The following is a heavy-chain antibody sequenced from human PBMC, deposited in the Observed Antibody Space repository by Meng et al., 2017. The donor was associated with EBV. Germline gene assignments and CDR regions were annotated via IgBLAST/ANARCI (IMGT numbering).Heavy chain of an antibody. J-gene: IGHJ5*02. D-gene: IGHD3-3*01. CDR2: VYYSGNS. CDR1: GYSISSRSYY. Sequence: QLQLYQSGPGLVKPSETLSLPCPVAGYSISSRSYYWGWIRQSPGKGLEWIGNVYYSGNSYYNPSLKSRVTISVDTSKNQFYLKLISVTAADTAVYFCARVSFYDYWSGYSFNWFDPWGQGTLVTVAS. V-gene: IGHV4-39*01. CDR3: ARVSFYDYWSGYSFNWFDP.